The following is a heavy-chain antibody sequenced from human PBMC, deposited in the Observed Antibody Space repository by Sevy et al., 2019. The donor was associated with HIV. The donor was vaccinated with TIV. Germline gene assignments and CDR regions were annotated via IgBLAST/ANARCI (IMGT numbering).Heavy chain of an antibody. CDR1: GSTFSNAW. J-gene: IGHJ4*02. Sequence: GGSLRLSCAASGSTFSNAWMSWVRQAPGKGLEWVGRIKSKTDGGTTDYAAPVKGRFTISRDDSKNTLYLQMNSLKTEDTAVYYCTTYKEIVGATTFDYWGQGTLVTVSS. CDR2: IKSKTDGGTT. CDR3: TTYKEIVGATTFDY. D-gene: IGHD1-26*01. V-gene: IGHV3-15*01.